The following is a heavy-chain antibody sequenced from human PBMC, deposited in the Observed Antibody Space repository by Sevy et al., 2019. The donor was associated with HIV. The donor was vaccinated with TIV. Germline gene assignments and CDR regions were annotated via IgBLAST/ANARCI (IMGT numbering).Heavy chain of an antibody. V-gene: IGHV3-30-3*01. J-gene: IGHJ3*02. D-gene: IGHD3-22*01. CDR3: ARVLFLYYNDSSDAFDI. CDR1: GFTFSSYA. Sequence: GGYLRLSCAASGFTFSSYAMHWVRQAPGKGLEWVAVISYDGSNKYYSDSVKGRFTISRDNSKNTLYLQMNSLRAEDTAVYYCARVLFLYYNDSSDAFDIWGQGTMVTVSS. CDR2: ISYDGSNK.